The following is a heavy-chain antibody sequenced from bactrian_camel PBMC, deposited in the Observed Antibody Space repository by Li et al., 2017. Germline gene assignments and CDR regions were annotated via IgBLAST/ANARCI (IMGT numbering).Heavy chain of an antibody. CDR3: ATPAFGGSVYGYNY. Sequence: VQLVESGGGSVQSGGSLRLTCQVSGFTSSRPYCMGWFRQAPGKEREWVSSISSGGGTKFYLDSVKGRFTISRDNAENTVYLQMNNLKSEDAALYFCATPAFGGSVYGYNYWGQGTQVTVS. CDR1: GFTSSRPYC. V-gene: IGHV3S40*01. CDR2: ISSGGGTK. D-gene: IGHD2*01. J-gene: IGHJ4*01.